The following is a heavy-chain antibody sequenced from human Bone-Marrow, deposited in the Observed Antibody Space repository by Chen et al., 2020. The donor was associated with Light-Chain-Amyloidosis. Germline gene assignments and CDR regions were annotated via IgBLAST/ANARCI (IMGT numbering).Heavy chain of an antibody. V-gene: IGHV3-23*04. D-gene: IGHD3-9*01. CDR3: AKDISYDDILPGYPADAFDI. CDR2: ISGGGGSR. CDR1: GFAFSSYA. Sequence: EVQLVESGGGLLQRGGSLRLSCAASGFAFSSYAMSWVRQAPGKGLEWVSTISGGGGSRYYGDSGKGRLTISRDNSKNALFLQMNGLRAEDTAVYYCAKDISYDDILPGYPADAFDIWGQGTMVTVSS. J-gene: IGHJ3*02.